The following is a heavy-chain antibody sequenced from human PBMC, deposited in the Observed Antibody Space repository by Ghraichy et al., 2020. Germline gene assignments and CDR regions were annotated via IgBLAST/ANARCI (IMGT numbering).Heavy chain of an antibody. J-gene: IGHJ6*02. CDR3: ARKWHHIVATVNYGMDV. CDR2: IWYDGSNK. CDR1: GFTFSSYG. V-gene: IGHV3-33*01. Sequence: GGSLRLSCAASGFTFSSYGMHWVRQAPGKGLEWVAVIWYDGSNKYYADSVKGRFTISRDNSKNTLYLQMNSLRAEDTAVYYCARKWHHIVATVNYGMDVWGQGTTVTVSS. D-gene: IGHD5-12*01.